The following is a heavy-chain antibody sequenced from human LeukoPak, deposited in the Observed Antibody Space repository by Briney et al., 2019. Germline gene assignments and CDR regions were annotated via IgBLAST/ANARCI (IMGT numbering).Heavy chain of an antibody. D-gene: IGHD1-26*01. V-gene: IGHV1-46*01. J-gene: IGHJ3*02. Sequence: ASVKVSCKASGYTFTSYYMHWVRQAPGQGLEWMGIINPSGGSTSYAQKFQGRVTMTRDMSTSTVYMELSSLRSEHTAVYYCARGGIVGATAFDIWGQGTMVTVSS. CDR1: GYTFTSYY. CDR2: INPSGGST. CDR3: ARGGIVGATAFDI.